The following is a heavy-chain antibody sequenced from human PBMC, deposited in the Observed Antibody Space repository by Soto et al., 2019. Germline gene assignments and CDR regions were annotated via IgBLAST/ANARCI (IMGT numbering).Heavy chain of an antibody. Sequence: QDQLVQSGAEVKKPGASVKVSCKSSGYTFSSYGISWVRQAPGQGLEWMGWISPYNVNTNYAQKVQGRVTMTADTSTSTGYMELRSLRSADTAVYYCARRRAGGYFDYWGQGTLVTVSS. J-gene: IGHJ4*02. CDR2: ISPYNVNT. V-gene: IGHV1-18*01. CDR1: GYTFSSYG. D-gene: IGHD3-10*01. CDR3: ARRRAGGYFDY.